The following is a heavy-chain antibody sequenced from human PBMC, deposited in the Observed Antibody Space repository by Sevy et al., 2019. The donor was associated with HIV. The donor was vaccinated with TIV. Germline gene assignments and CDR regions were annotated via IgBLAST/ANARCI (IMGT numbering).Heavy chain of an antibody. D-gene: IGHD3-16*01. CDR3: ARDPNTYTVLANYYGMDV. J-gene: IGHJ6*02. CDR2: ISSSGNYK. Sequence: GGSLRLSCAASGFIFNTYSFNWVRQAPGKGLEWVAFISSSGNYKHYPDSLKDRFTVSRDNANNVVFLQIDGLRVEDTALYYCARDPNTYTVLANYYGMDVWGQRTTVTVSS. CDR1: GFIFNTYS. V-gene: IGHV3-21*03.